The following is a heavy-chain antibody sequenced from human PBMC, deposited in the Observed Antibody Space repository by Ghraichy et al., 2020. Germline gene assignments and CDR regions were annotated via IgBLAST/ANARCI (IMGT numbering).Heavy chain of an antibody. J-gene: IGHJ4*02. CDR2: IKQDGSEK. V-gene: IGHV3-7*01. Sequence: GGSLRLSCAASGFTFSSYWMSWVRQAPGKRLEWVANIKQDGSEKYYVDSVKGRFTISRDNAKNSLYLQMNSLRAEDTAVYYCARDRLYCSSTSCYLYYFDYWGQGTLVTVSS. D-gene: IGHD2-2*01. CDR3: ARDRLYCSSTSCYLYYFDY. CDR1: GFTFSSYW.